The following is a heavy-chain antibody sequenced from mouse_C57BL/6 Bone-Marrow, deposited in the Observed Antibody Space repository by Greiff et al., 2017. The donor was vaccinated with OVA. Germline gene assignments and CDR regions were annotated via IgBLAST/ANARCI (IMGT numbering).Heavy chain of an antibody. Sequence: VQLKQSGPELVKPGASVKISCKASGYTFTDYYMNWVKQSHGKSLEWIGDINPNNGGTSYNQKFKGKATLTVDKSSSTAYMELRSLTSEDSAVYYCLIYYDYDWFAYWGQGTLVTVSA. CDR3: LIYYDYDWFAY. CDR2: INPNNGGT. CDR1: GYTFTDYY. V-gene: IGHV1-26*01. J-gene: IGHJ3*01. D-gene: IGHD2-4*01.